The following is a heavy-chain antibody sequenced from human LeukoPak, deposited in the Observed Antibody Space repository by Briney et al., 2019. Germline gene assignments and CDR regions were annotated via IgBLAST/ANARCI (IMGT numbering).Heavy chain of an antibody. CDR2: IWYDGSNK. D-gene: IGHD5-12*01. J-gene: IGHJ4*02. CDR3: ARVLEPFSGYDSPFDY. Sequence: GGSLRLSCAASGFTFSSYAMSWVRQAPGKGLEWVAVIWYDGSNKYYADSVKGRFTISRDNSKNTLYLQMNSLRAEDTAVYYCARVLEPFSGYDSPFDYWGQGTLVTVSS. V-gene: IGHV3-30*04. CDR1: GFTFSSYA.